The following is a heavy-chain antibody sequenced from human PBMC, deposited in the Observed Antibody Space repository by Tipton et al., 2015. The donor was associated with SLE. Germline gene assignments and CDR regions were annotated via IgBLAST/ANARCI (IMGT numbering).Heavy chain of an antibody. V-gene: IGHV4-34*01. CDR1: GGSFSGYY. CDR3: AREGRFLEWFPSGYYYGMGV. CDR2: INHSGST. D-gene: IGHD3-3*01. Sequence: TLSLTCAVYGGSFSGYYWSWIRQPPGKGLEWIGEINHSGSTNYNPSLKSRVTISVDTSKNQFSLKLSSVTAADTAVYYCAREGRFLEWFPSGYYYGMGVWGQGTTVTVSS. J-gene: IGHJ6*02.